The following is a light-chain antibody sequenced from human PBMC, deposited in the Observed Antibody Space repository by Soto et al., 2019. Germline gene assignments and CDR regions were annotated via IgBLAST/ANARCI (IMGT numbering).Light chain of an antibody. CDR2: DVT. CDR1: SSDVGGYNY. V-gene: IGLV2-11*01. J-gene: IGLJ1*01. Sequence: QSALTQPRSVSGSPGQSVTISCTGTSSDVGGYNYVSWYQLHPGKAPKLLIHDVTQRPSGVPDRFSGSKSGYTASLTISGLQAEDEADYYSCSYAAASYVFGTGTQLTVL. CDR3: CSYAAASYV.